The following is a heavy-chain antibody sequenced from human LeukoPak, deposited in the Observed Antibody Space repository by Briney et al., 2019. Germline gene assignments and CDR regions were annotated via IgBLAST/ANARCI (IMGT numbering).Heavy chain of an antibody. J-gene: IGHJ1*01. D-gene: IGHD3-22*01. CDR2: IYSRGST. V-gene: IGHV4-31*03. CDR3: ARTDSSGYYSQH. Sequence: SPSETLSLTCTVSGGSISGGSYYWSWIRQHPGKGLEWIGYIYSRGSTYYNPSLKSRIIISEDTSKNQFSLKLSSVTAADTAVYYYARTDSSGYYSQHWGQGTLVTVFS. CDR1: GGSISGGSYY.